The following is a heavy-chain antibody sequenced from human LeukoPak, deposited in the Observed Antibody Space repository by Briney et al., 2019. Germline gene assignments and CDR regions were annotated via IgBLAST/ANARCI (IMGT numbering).Heavy chain of an antibody. V-gene: IGHV4-34*01. J-gene: IGHJ4*02. Sequence: SETLSLTCAVYGGSFSGYYWSWIRQPPGKGLEWIGEINHSGSTNYNPSLKSRVAISVDTSKNQFSLKLSSVTAADTAVYYCARGPCYPRRSSSTSCYYLLWGQGTLVTVSS. CDR2: INHSGST. CDR1: GGSFSGYY. CDR3: ARGPCYPRRSSSTSCYYLL. D-gene: IGHD2-2*01.